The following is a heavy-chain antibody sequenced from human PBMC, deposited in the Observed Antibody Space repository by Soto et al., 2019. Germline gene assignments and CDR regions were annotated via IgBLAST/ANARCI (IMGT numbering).Heavy chain of an antibody. CDR2: ISAYNGNT. Sequence: ASVKVSCKASGYTFTSYGISWVRQAPGQGLEWMGWISAYNGNTKYSQKLQGRVTITTDTSASTAYMELSSLRSDDTAVYYCARARVPNEQKKFDYWGQGTLVTVSS. D-gene: IGHD1-1*01. CDR1: GYTFTSYG. V-gene: IGHV1-18*01. CDR3: ARARVPNEQKKFDY. J-gene: IGHJ4*02.